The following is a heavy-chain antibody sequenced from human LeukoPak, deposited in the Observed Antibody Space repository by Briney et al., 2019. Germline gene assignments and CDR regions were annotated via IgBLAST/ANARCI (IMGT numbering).Heavy chain of an antibody. Sequence: SQTLSLTCTVSGGSISSGSYYWRWLRQPAGKGLEWLGRIYISGSTSYNPSLKSRVTISVDTSKNQFSLKLSSVTAADTAVYYCARVYIASPGQFDPWGQGTLVTVSS. D-gene: IGHD6-13*01. CDR1: GGSISSGSYY. CDR3: ARVYIASPGQFDP. J-gene: IGHJ5*02. CDR2: IYISGST. V-gene: IGHV4-61*02.